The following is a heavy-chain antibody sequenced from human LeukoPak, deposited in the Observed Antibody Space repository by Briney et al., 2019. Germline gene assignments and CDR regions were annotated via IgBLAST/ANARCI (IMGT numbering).Heavy chain of an antibody. CDR2: TNWNGGST. J-gene: IGHJ4*02. CDR1: GFTFDDYG. CDR3: ARDLATADGVDY. V-gene: IGHV3-20*04. D-gene: IGHD1-26*01. Sequence: AGGSLRLSCAASGFTFDDYGISWVRQAPGKGLEWVSGTNWNGGSTGYADSVKGRFTISRDNAKNSLYLQMNSLRAEDTALYYCARDLATADGVDYWGQGTLVTVSS.